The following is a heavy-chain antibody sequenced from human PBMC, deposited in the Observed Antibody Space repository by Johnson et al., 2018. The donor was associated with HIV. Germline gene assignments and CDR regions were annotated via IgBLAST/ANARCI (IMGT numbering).Heavy chain of an antibody. CDR1: GSTFSDYY. J-gene: IGHJ3*02. V-gene: IGHV3-23*04. CDR2: ISGSGGST. D-gene: IGHD2-15*01. CDR3: AKDAYCSGGRCYGFGAFDI. Sequence: VQLVESGGDLVKAGGSLRLSCAASGSTFSDYYMSWIRQAPGKGLEWVSAISGSGGSTYYADSVKGRFTISRDNSKNTLYLQMNSLRAEDKAVYYCAKDAYCSGGRCYGFGAFDIWGQGTMVTVSS.